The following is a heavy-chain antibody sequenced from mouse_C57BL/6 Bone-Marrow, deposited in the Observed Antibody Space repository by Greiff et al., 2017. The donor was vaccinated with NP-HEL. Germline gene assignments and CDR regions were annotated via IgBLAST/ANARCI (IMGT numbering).Heavy chain of an antibody. CDR1: GFTFTSYT. J-gene: IGHJ2*01. V-gene: IGHV5-9*04. CDR3: ARRGGFWSFDY. Sequence: EVKVVESGGGLVKPGGSLKLSCAASGFTFTSYTMSWVRQTPEKRLEWVATISGGGGNTYYPDSVKGRFTISRDNAKNTLYLQVSSLRSEDSAVYYCARRGGFWSFDYWGKGTTLTVSS. CDR2: ISGGGGNT.